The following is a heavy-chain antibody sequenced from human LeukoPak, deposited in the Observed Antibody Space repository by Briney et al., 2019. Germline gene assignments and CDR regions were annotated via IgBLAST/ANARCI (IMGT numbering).Heavy chain of an antibody. Sequence: GRSLRLSCAASGFTFSSYAMHWVRQAPGKGLEWVAVISYDGSNKYYADSVKGRFTISRDNAKNTVYLQMNSLRAEDTAVYYCATPGEEMATTYFNYWGQGTLVTVSS. CDR2: ISYDGSNK. J-gene: IGHJ4*02. CDR1: GFTFSSYA. D-gene: IGHD5-24*01. V-gene: IGHV3-30*04. CDR3: ATPGEEMATTYFNY.